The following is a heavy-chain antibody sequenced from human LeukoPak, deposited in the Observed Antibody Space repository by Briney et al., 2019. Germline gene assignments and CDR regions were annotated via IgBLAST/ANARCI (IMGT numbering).Heavy chain of an antibody. Sequence: AGGSLRLSCAASGFTFSGSAMPWVRQASGKGLEWVGRIRSKANSYATAYGASVKGRFTISRDDSKNTAYLQMNSLKTEDTAVYYCTGNIVGATILGGQGTLVTVSS. CDR1: GFTFSGSA. D-gene: IGHD1-26*01. CDR3: TGNIVGATIL. J-gene: IGHJ4*02. V-gene: IGHV3-73*01. CDR2: IRSKANSYAT.